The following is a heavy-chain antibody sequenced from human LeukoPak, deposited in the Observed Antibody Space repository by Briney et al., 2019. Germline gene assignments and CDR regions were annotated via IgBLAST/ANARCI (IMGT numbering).Heavy chain of an antibody. Sequence: SETLSLTCTVSGDSIRSYYWSWIRQPAGKGLEWIGRIYTSGSTNYDPSLQNRVTMSVDTSKNQFSLKLSSVTAADTAVYYCASTTYYYDSSGYYFLDYWGQGILVTVSS. CDR2: IYTSGST. V-gene: IGHV4-4*07. CDR3: ASTTYYYDSSGYYFLDY. J-gene: IGHJ4*02. CDR1: GDSIRSYY. D-gene: IGHD3-22*01.